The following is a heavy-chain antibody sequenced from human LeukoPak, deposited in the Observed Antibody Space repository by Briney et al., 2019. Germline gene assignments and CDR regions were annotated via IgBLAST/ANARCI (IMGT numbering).Heavy chain of an antibody. J-gene: IGHJ6*02. CDR3: ARSSGWSWGYYYYGMDV. CDR1: GYTFTNYG. CDR2: MNPNSDNT. V-gene: IGHV1-8*03. Sequence: ASVKVSCKASGYTFTNYGINWVRQATGQGLEWMGWMNPNSDNTGYAQKFQGRVTITRDTSASTAYMELSSLRSEDTAVYYCARSSGWSWGYYYYGMDVWGQGTTVTVSS. D-gene: IGHD6-19*01.